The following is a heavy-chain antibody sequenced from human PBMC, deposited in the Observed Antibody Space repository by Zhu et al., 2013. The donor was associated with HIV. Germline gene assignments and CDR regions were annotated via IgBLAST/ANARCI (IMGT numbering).Heavy chain of an antibody. CDR3: ARGHQDFRIYYYYGMDV. D-gene: IGHD3-3*01. J-gene: IGHJ6*02. V-gene: IGHV1-2*04. Sequence: QVQLVQSGAEVKKPGASVKVSCKASGYTFTGYYMHWVRQAPGQGLEWMGWINPNSGGTNYAQKFQGWVTMTRDTSISTAYMELSRLRSDDTAVYYCARGHQDFRIYYYYGMDVWGQGTTVTVSS. CDR1: GYTFTGYY. CDR2: INPNSGGT.